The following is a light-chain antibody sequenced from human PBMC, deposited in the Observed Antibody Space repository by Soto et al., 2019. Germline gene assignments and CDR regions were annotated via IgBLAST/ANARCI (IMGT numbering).Light chain of an antibody. CDR1: QDISNY. J-gene: IGKJ3*01. Sequence: DIQMTQSPSSLSASVGDRVTITCQASQDISNYLNWYQQKPGKAPKLLIYDASNLETGVPSRFSGSGSGTDFTFTISILQPEDIATYYCQHYDNLPFTFGPGTKVDIK. CDR2: DAS. CDR3: QHYDNLPFT. V-gene: IGKV1-33*01.